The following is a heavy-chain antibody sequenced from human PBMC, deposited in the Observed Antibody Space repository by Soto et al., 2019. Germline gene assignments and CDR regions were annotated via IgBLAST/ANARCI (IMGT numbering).Heavy chain of an antibody. J-gene: IGHJ5*02. V-gene: IGHV4-39*01. D-gene: IGHD6-25*01. CDR2: IYFTGNT. CDR3: AGQTFTIAAASYGRSNWFDP. Sequence: PSETLSLTCTVSGGSITSSSHFWGWVRQPPGKGLEWIGTIYFTGNTYYTPSLESRLTMSIDTSKNEFSLRLNSVTAADTAVYYCAGQTFTIAAASYGRSNWFDPWGPGTLVTVSS. CDR1: GGSITSSSHF.